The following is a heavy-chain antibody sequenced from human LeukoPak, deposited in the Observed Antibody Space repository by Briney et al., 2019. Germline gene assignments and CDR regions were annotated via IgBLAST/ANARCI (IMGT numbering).Heavy chain of an antibody. Sequence: GGSLRLSCAASGFTFSNAGMSWVRQAPGKGLEWVSVIYSGGSTYYADSVKGRFTISRDNSKNTLYLQMNSLRAEDTAVYYCARGGPAAGRFDYWGQGTLVTVSS. J-gene: IGHJ4*02. CDR2: IYSGGST. CDR1: GFTFSNAG. CDR3: ARGGPAAGRFDY. D-gene: IGHD6-13*01. V-gene: IGHV3-66*01.